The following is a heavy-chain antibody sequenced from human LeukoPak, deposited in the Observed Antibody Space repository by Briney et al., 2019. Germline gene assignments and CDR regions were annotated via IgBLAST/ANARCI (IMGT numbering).Heavy chain of an antibody. D-gene: IGHD5-18*01. CDR2: INWNSVFI. Sequence: GGSLRLSCAASGFTFDDYAMHWVRQAPGKGLEGGSGINWNSVFIGYADSVKGRFTISRDNAKNSLYLQMNSLRAEDTALYYCAKDTAMAGNYYYYMDVWGKGTTVTVSS. CDR1: GFTFDDYA. V-gene: IGHV3-9*01. J-gene: IGHJ6*03. CDR3: AKDTAMAGNYYYYMDV.